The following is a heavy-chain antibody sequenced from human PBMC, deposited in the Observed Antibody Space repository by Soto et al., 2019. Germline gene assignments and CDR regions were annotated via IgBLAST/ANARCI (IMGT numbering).Heavy chain of an antibody. CDR1: GYSFTSYW. CDR2: IYPGDSDT. J-gene: IGHJ4*02. Sequence: PGESLKISCKGSGYSFTSYWIGWVRQMPGKGLEWMGIIYPGDSDTRYSPSFQGQVTISADKPISTAYLQWSSLKASDTAMYYCARIAAAGRKEWEYYFDYWGQGTLVTVSS. D-gene: IGHD6-13*01. CDR3: ARIAAAGRKEWEYYFDY. V-gene: IGHV5-51*01.